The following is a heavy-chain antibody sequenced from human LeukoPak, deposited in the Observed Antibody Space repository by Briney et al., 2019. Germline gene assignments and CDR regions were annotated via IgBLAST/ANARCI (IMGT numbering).Heavy chain of an antibody. V-gene: IGHV3-43D*03. D-gene: IGHD3-16*01. J-gene: IGHJ1*01. CDR1: GFTFDDYA. Sequence: PGGSLRLSCAASGFTFDDYAMHWVRQAPGKGLEWVSLISWDGGSSYYADSVKGRFTISRDNSKNSLYPQMNSLRAEDTAVYFCLYGGYFQHWGQGTLVTVSS. CDR2: ISWDGGSS. CDR3: LYGGYFQH.